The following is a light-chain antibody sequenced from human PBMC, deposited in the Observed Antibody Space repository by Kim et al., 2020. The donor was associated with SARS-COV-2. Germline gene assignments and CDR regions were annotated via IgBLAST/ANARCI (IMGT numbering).Light chain of an antibody. V-gene: IGKV3-15*01. CDR3: QQYNNWPPYT. J-gene: IGKJ2*01. CDR1: QSVNSK. CDR2: GAS. Sequence: VAPGESATLSCRASQSVNSKLAWYQQRPGQAPRLLIYGASTRATGIPARFSGSGSGTEFTLTISSLQSEDFVVYYCQQYNNWPPYTFGQGTKLEI.